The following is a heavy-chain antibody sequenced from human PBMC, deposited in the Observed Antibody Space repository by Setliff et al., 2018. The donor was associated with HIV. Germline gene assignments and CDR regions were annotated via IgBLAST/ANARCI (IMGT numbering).Heavy chain of an antibody. CDR3: ARDFLRSGYFDS. CDR1: GYSISSGYY. J-gene: IGHJ4*02. Sequence: SETLSLTCAVSGYSISSGYYWGWIRQPPGRGLEWIGNIYHSGGTHYNPSLRSRVTISVDTSKNHFSLKLSSVTAADTAVFYCARDFLRSGYFDSWGQGKLVTVSS. CDR2: IYHSGGT. D-gene: IGHD4-17*01. V-gene: IGHV4-38-2*02.